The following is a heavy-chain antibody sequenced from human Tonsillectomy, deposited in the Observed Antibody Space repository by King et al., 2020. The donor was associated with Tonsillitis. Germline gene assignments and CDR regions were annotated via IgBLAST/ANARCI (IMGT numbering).Heavy chain of an antibody. CDR2: ISFDGRNA. J-gene: IGHJ4*02. Sequence: VQLVQSGGGVVQPGRSLRLSCVASGFSFRSYGMEWVRQAPGKGLEWVAVISFDGRNAFYVDSVEGRFTISRDNSKNTVYLEMNSLRAEDTAVYYCAKDSLILQGLGFLEWFPYDYFDSWGQGTLVTVSS. CDR1: GFSFRSYG. CDR3: AKDSLILQGLGFLEWFPYDYFDS. V-gene: IGHV3-30*18. D-gene: IGHD3-3*01.